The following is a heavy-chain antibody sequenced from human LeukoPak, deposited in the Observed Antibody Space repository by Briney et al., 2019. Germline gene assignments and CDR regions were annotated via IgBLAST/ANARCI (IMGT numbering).Heavy chain of an antibody. V-gene: IGHV3-23*01. CDR1: GFTFSTFG. D-gene: IGHD2-2*01. Sequence: GGSLRLSCAASGFTFSTFGMSWVRQAPGKGLEWVSSITGSGDSTYYADSVKGRCTISRDNSKNTLNLQMNSLRADDTAVYYCARYCTSSTCAGHHYGMDVWGQGTTVAVSS. J-gene: IGHJ6*02. CDR2: ITGSGDST. CDR3: ARYCTSSTCAGHHYGMDV.